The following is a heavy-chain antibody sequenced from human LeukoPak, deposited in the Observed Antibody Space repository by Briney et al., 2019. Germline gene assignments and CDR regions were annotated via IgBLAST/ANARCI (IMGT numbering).Heavy chain of an antibody. Sequence: ASVKVSCTASGYTFVSYDINWVRQATGQGPEWMGWMSPKSGNTGYAQKFQARVTMTRDTSINTAYMELSGLISEDTAVYYCTRGPPNWGYDFWGQGTLVTVSS. CDR1: GYTFVSYD. CDR3: TRGPPNWGYDF. D-gene: IGHD7-27*01. V-gene: IGHV1-8*01. CDR2: MSPKSGNT. J-gene: IGHJ4*02.